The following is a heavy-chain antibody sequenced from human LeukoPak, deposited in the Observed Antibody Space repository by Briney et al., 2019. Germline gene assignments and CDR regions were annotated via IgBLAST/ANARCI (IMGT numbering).Heavy chain of an antibody. V-gene: IGHV3-7*01. D-gene: IGHD1-26*01. CDR1: GFTVSSNY. J-gene: IGHJ4*02. CDR2: IKQDGSEK. CDR3: ATQRRVGATDY. Sequence: GGSLRLSCAASGFTVSSNYMSWVRQAPGKGLEWVANIKQDGSEKYYVDSVKGRFTISRDNAKNSLYLQMNSLRAEDTAVYYCATQRRVGATDYWGQGTLVTVSS.